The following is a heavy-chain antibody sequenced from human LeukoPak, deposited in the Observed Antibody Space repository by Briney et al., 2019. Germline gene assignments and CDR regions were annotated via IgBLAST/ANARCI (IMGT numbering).Heavy chain of an antibody. CDR3: ATRKYYYGSGTRFVGP. D-gene: IGHD3-10*01. CDR2: IIHSGST. CDR1: GGSFSGYY. V-gene: IGHV4-34*12. J-gene: IGHJ5*02. Sequence: SETLSLTCAVYGGSFSGYYWSWIRQPPGKGLEWIGEIIHSGSTNYNPSLKSRVTISVDTSKNQFSLKLSSVTAADTAVYYCATRKYYYGSGTRFVGPWGQGTLVTVSS.